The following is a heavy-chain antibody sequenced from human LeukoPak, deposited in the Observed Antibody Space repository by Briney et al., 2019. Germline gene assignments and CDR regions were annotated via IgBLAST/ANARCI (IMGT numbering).Heavy chain of an antibody. CDR3: ARVTQDSSGYLTGWDYYYYGMDV. CDR2: ISGGGST. D-gene: IGHD3-22*01. J-gene: IGHJ6*02. CDR1: GFTFSSYS. V-gene: IGHV3-66*01. Sequence: HAGGSLRLSCAASGFTFSSYSMNWVRQAPGKGLEWVSYISGGGSTYYADSVKGRFTISRDNSKNTLYLQMNSLRAEDTAVYYCARVTQDSSGYLTGWDYYYYGMDVWGQGTTVTVSS.